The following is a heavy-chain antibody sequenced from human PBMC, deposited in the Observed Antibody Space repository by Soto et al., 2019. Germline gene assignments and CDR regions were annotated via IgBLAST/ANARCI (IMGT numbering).Heavy chain of an antibody. V-gene: IGHV1-3*01. D-gene: IGHD1-7*01. CDR1: GYTFTSYA. CDR2: INAGNGNT. Sequence: QVQLVQSGAEVKKPGASVKVSCKASGYTFTSYAMHWVRQAPGQRLEWMGWINAGNGNTKYSQKFQGRVTITRDRSVSTAYMELSSLRSEDTAVYYCARDPGASVTGTTAWFDPWGQGNLVTVSS. CDR3: ARDPGASVTGTTAWFDP. J-gene: IGHJ5*02.